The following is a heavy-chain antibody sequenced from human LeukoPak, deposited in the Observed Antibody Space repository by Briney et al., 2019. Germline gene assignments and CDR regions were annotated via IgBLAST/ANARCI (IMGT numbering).Heavy chain of an antibody. V-gene: IGHV1-2*02. CDR1: GYTFTGYY. Sequence: GASMKVSCKASGYTFTGYYMHWVRQAPGQGLEWMGWINPNSGGTNYAQKFQGRVTMTRDTSISTAYMELSRLRSDDTAVYYCARDSRLTRYSYGQRTINFDYWGQGTLVTVSS. J-gene: IGHJ4*02. D-gene: IGHD5-18*01. CDR3: ARDSRLTRYSYGQRTINFDY. CDR2: INPNSGGT.